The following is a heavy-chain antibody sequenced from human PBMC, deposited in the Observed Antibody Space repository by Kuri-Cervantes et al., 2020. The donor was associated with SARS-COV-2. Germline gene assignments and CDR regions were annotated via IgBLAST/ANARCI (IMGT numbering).Heavy chain of an antibody. CDR2: MNPNSGNT. J-gene: IGHJ6*03. CDR1: GYTFTSYD. D-gene: IGHD3-3*01. Sequence: ALVKVSCKASGYTFTSYDINWVRQATGQGLEWMGWMNPNSGNTGYAQKFQGRVTMTRNTSISTAYMELSSLRSEDTAVYYCARGLYDFWSGYYSLMGYYYYYYYMDVWGKGTTVTVSS. V-gene: IGHV1-8*01. CDR3: ARGLYDFWSGYYSLMGYYYYYYYMDV.